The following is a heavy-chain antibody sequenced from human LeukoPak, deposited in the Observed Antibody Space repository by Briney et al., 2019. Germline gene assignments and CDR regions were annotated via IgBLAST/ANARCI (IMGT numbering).Heavy chain of an antibody. D-gene: IGHD5-12*01. Sequence: PGGSLRLSCAASGFTFSDYYMSWIRQAPGKGLEWVSYISSSSRSTTYADSVKGRFTISRDNAKNSLYLQMNSLRAEDTAVYYCSGGYDSDYFFYYGMDVWGQGTTVTVSS. V-gene: IGHV3-11*06. CDR2: ISSSSRST. CDR3: SGGYDSDYFFYYGMDV. J-gene: IGHJ6*02. CDR1: GFTFSDYY.